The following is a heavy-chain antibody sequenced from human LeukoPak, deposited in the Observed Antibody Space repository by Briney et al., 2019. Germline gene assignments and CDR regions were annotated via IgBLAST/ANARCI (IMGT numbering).Heavy chain of an antibody. V-gene: IGHV3-43D*03. CDR1: GFTFDDFA. Sequence: GGSLRLSCAASGFTFDDFAMHWVRQAPEKGLEWVSLISWDGGSAYYADSVKGRFTISRDNSKNSLYLQMKSLRAEDTALYYCAKSRGNYLGYFHLWGQGTLVTVSS. J-gene: IGHJ1*01. CDR2: ISWDGGSA. D-gene: IGHD4-23*01. CDR3: AKSRGNYLGYFHL.